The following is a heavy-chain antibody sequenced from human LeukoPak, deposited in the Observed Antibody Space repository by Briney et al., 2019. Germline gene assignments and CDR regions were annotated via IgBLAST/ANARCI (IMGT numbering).Heavy chain of an antibody. V-gene: IGHV3-21*01. J-gene: IGHJ4*02. Sequence: GGSLRLSCAASGFTFSNYAMHWVRQAPGKGLEWVSSISSSGTYLYYADSVKGRFTISRDNAKDSLYLQMNSLRIEDTAVYFCARGLFGVINPADYWGQGTLVTVSS. CDR2: ISSSGTYL. CDR3: ARGLFGVINPADY. CDR1: GFTFSNYA. D-gene: IGHD3-3*01.